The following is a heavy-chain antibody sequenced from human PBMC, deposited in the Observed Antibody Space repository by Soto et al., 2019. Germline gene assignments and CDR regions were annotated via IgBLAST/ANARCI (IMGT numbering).Heavy chain of an antibody. CDR1: GGSFSGYY. J-gene: IGHJ4*02. CDR3: AGGRGHFDY. Sequence: SETLSLTCAVYGGSFSGYYWSWIRQPPGKGLEWIGEINHSGSTNYNPSLKSRVTISVDTSKNQFSLKLSSVTAADTAVYYCAGGRGHFDYWGQGTLVTVSS. CDR2: INHSGST. D-gene: IGHD3-10*01. V-gene: IGHV4-34*01.